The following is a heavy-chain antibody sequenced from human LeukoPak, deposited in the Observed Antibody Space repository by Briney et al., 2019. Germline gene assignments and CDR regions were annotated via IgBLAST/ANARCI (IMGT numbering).Heavy chain of an antibody. CDR3: ARHEWGSGWYRSTFDY. CDR1: GYSFTSYW. D-gene: IGHD6-19*01. J-gene: IGHJ4*02. Sequence: GESLKISCKGSGYSFTSYWIAWVRQMPGKGLEWMGFIYPGDSDARYGPSFQGQVTLSADKPISTAYLQWSSLQASDTAIYYCARHEWGSGWYRSTFDYWGQGTLVTVFS. CDR2: IYPGDSDA. V-gene: IGHV5-51*01.